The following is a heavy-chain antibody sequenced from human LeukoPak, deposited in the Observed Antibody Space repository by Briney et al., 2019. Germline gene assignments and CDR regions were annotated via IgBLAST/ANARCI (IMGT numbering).Heavy chain of an antibody. CDR1: GFTFSSYS. V-gene: IGHV3-48*02. J-gene: IGHJ4*02. CDR3: ARGGSSMIVVVNPLPRPFDY. D-gene: IGHD3-22*01. CDR2: ISSSSSTI. Sequence: GGSLRLSCAASGFTFSSYSMNWVRQDPGKGLEWVSYISSSSSTIYYADSVKGRFTISRDNAKDSLYLQMNSLRDKDTAVYYCARGGSSMIVVVNPLPRPFDYWGQGTLVTVSS.